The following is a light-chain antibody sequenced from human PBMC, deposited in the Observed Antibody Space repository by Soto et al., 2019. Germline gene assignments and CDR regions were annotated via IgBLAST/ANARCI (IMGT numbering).Light chain of an antibody. CDR3: QQYGSSPWT. Sequence: EIVLTQAPGTLSLSPGERATLSCRASQSVSSNFLAWYQQRPGQAPRLLIYGASNRATGIPDRISGSGSGTDFTLTISRLKPEDCAMYYCQQYGSSPWTFGQGTKVEIK. CDR2: GAS. V-gene: IGKV3-20*01. J-gene: IGKJ1*01. CDR1: QSVSSNF.